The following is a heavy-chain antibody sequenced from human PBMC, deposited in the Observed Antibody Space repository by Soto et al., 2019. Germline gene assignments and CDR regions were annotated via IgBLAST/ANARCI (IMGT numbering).Heavy chain of an antibody. D-gene: IGHD2-15*01. J-gene: IGHJ4*02. Sequence: VQLVESGGGLVQPGGSLRLSCAASGFTFSSYWMHWVRQAPGKGLVWVSRINSDGSSTSYADSVKSRFTISRDNAKNTLYLQMNSLRAEDTAVYYCVRTSLVVAAATREDYWGQGTLVTVSS. V-gene: IGHV3-74*01. CDR1: GFTFSSYW. CDR2: INSDGSST. CDR3: VRTSLVVAAATREDY.